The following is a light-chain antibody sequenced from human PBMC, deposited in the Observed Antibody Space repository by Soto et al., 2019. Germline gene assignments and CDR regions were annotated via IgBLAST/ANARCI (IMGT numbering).Light chain of an antibody. J-gene: IGKJ2*01. CDR1: QSVSSY. Sequence: EIVLTQSPATLSLSPGERATLSCRASQSVSSYLVWYQQKPGQAPRLLVYDASNRATGIPARFSGSGSGTDFTLTIRSLEPEDFAVYSCQQRTNWPYTFGQGTKLEIK. CDR3: QQRTNWPYT. CDR2: DAS. V-gene: IGKV3-11*01.